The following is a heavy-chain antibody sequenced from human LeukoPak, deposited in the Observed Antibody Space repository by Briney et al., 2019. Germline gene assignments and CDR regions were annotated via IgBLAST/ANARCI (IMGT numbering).Heavy chain of an antibody. D-gene: IGHD3-16*01. Sequence: GGSLRLSCAASGFTFSSYGFHWVRQAPGKGLEWVAFIRYDGSKKFYTDSVKGRFNISRDDSKNTLYLQMNSLRVEDTAVYYCAKVARLGGNSFYYYMDVWGKGTTVTISS. J-gene: IGHJ6*03. CDR1: GFTFSSYG. CDR2: IRYDGSKK. V-gene: IGHV3-30*02. CDR3: AKVARLGGNSFYYYMDV.